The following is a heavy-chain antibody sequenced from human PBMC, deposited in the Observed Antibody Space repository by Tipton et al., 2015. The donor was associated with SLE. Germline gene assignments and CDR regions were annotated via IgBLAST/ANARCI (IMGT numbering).Heavy chain of an antibody. D-gene: IGHD6-19*01. V-gene: IGHV4-4*07. CDR2: TYSSGRT. CDR3: ASSYSSYYFSYFFDF. CDR1: VASISNSY. J-gene: IGHJ4*02. Sequence: TLSLSCTVSVASISNSYWTWIRQPAGKGLEWIGRTYSSGRTNYNPSLKSRVTMSVDTSKNQFSLRLSSVTAADTAVYYCASSYSSYYFSYFFDFWGQGTLVTVSA.